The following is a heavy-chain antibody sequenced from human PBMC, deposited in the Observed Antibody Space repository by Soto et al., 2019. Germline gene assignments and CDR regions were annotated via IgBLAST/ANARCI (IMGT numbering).Heavy chain of an antibody. CDR2: ISGGSSVT. J-gene: IGHJ4*02. Sequence: GGSLRLSCTASGFTFSDYAMTWVRQAPGKGLEWVSTISGGSSVTYYGDSVKGRFTISRDNAKKTLFLQLNRLSAEDTATYYCAKVLSKNYYYPFDFWGQGTQVTVYS. CDR3: AKVLSKNYYYPFDF. CDR1: GFTFSDYA. D-gene: IGHD3-10*01. V-gene: IGHV3-23*01.